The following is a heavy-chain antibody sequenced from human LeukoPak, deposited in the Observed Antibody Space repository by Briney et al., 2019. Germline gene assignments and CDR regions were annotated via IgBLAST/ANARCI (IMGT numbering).Heavy chain of an antibody. Sequence: PGGSLRLSCAASGFSFSSYGMHWVRQAPGQGLEWVAVIWYDGSNKYYADSVKGRFTISRDNSKNTLYLQMNSLRAEDTAVYYCAKARYSYDHYYFDYWGQGTLVTVSS. J-gene: IGHJ4*02. CDR1: GFSFSSYG. CDR2: IWYDGSNK. CDR3: AKARYSYDHYYFDY. V-gene: IGHV3-33*06. D-gene: IGHD5-18*01.